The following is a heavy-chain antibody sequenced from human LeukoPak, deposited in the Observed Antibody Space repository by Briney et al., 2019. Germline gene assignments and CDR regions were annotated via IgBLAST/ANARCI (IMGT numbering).Heavy chain of an antibody. D-gene: IGHD1-26*01. V-gene: IGHV4-39*07. CDR2: IYYSGST. Sequence: PSETLSLTCTVSGGSISSSSYYWGWIRQPPGKGLEWIGSIYYSGSTYYNPSLKSRVTISVDTSKNQFSLKLSSVTAADTAVYYCARDTEVGGTVALGFDYWGQGTLVTVSS. J-gene: IGHJ4*02. CDR3: ARDTEVGGTVALGFDY. CDR1: GGSISSSSYY.